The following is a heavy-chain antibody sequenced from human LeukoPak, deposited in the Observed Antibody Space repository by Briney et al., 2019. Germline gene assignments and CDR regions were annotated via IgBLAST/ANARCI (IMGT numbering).Heavy chain of an antibody. CDR2: ISPGGGST. CDR3: GRVTFYAFDI. D-gene: IGHD3-3*02. CDR1: VNTFSSYF. J-gene: IGHJ3*02. Sequence: ASVKVSCKASVNTFSSYFIHWVRQAPGQGLEWMGIISPGGGSTTYAQELQGRVTMTRDTSTGTVYMELSSLRSEDTAVYYCGRVTFYAFDIWGQGTMVTVSS. V-gene: IGHV1-46*01.